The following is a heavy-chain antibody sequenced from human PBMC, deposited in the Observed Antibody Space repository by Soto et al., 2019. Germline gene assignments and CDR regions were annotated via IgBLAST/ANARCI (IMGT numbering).Heavy chain of an antibody. CDR1: RGSFSYFH. V-gene: IGHV4-34*01. Sequence: QVQLQQWGGGLLKPSETLSLTCGLHRGSFSYFHWSWIRQPPGKGLEWIGEIHSSGSTNYNPSLRSRVTMSIVTFAMQFSLTLKSVTAAVTAVYYCARGGGNPASTNDFWGEGALVTVSS. J-gene: IGHJ4*02. D-gene: IGHD3-16*01. CDR3: ARGGGNPASTNDF. CDR2: IHSSGST.